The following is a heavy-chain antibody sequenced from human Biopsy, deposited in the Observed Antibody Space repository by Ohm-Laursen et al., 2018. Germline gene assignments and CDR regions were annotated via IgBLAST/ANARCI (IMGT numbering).Heavy chain of an antibody. D-gene: IGHD3-22*01. J-gene: IGHJ2*01. Sequence: SQSLSLTCTVSGDSISSYCWSWIRQPPGKGLQWIGYVYYTGSTDYNPSLQGRVTISVDTSKNHFSLRLRSVTPADTAIYYCARDRGYYSDRTVPGYFDLWGRGTLVTASS. CDR1: GDSISSYC. V-gene: IGHV4-59*01. CDR3: ARDRGYYSDRTVPGYFDL. CDR2: VYYTGST.